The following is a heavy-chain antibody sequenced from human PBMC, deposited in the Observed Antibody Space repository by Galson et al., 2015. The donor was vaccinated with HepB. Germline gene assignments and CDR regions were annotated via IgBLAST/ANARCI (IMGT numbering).Heavy chain of an antibody. V-gene: IGHV3-7*05. CDR2: IKEDGSEK. CDR1: EFILSMYW. CDR3: ARVKRGEWYSFYYNGMDV. Sequence: SLRLSCAASEFILSMYWMNWVRQAPGKGLEWVANIKEDGSEKNYVDSVKGRFTISRDNAKNSLYLQMNSLRAEDTAVYYCARVKRGEWYSFYYNGMDVWGKGRTVSASS. J-gene: IGHJ6*04. D-gene: IGHD3-10*01.